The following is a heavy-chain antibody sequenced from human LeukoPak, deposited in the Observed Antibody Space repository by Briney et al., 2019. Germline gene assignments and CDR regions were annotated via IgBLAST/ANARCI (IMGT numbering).Heavy chain of an antibody. J-gene: IGHJ4*02. D-gene: IGHD1-26*01. CDR3: ARGQFSGSYPTDIDY. CDR2: ISAYNGNT. CDR1: GYTFTSYG. Sequence: GASVKVSCKASGYTFTSYGISWVRQAPGQGLEWMGWISAYNGNTNYAQKLQGRVTMTTDTSTSTAYMELRSLRSDDTAVYYCARGQFSGSYPTDIDYWGQGTLVTVSS. V-gene: IGHV1-18*01.